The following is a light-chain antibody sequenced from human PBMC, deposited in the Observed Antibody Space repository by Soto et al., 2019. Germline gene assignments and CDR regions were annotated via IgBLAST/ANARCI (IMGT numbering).Light chain of an antibody. CDR3: QQYNNWPRT. Sequence: DRVMTQSPVTLSASPGATATLSCRASQSVSTNVAWYQQKFGQPPRLLIYSASIRATNVSARFVGSVSGTEFTLAITSLQPEDSAVYYCQQYNNWPRTFGQGTKVELK. CDR2: SAS. V-gene: IGKV3-15*01. CDR1: QSVSTN. J-gene: IGKJ1*01.